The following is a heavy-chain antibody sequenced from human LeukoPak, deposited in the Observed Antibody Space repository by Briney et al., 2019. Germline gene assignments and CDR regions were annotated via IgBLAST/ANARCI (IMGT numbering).Heavy chain of an antibody. J-gene: IGHJ4*02. CDR2: IYSGGST. D-gene: IGHD3-22*01. V-gene: IGHV3-53*01. Sequence: QPGGSLRLSCAASGFTFSSYWMHWVRQAPGKGLEWVSVIYSGGSTYYADSVKGRFTISRDNSKNTLYLQMNSLRAEDTAVYYCASGLEYDSSGYYPGYWGQGTLVTVSS. CDR3: ASGLEYDSSGYYPGY. CDR1: GFTFSSYW.